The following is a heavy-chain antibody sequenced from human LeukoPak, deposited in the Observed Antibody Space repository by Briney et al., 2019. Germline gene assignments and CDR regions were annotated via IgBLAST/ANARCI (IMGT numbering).Heavy chain of an antibody. V-gene: IGHV4-39*01. CDR2: ISYSGT. Sequence: SETLSLTCTVSGGSISISNYYWGWIRQPPGRGLEWIGSISYSGTYYNPSLKSRLTISVDTSKNHFSLNLRSVTAADTAVYYCARRISYPVGAIDYWGQGTLVTVSS. D-gene: IGHD1-26*01. J-gene: IGHJ4*02. CDR3: ARRISYPVGAIDY. CDR1: GGSISISNYY.